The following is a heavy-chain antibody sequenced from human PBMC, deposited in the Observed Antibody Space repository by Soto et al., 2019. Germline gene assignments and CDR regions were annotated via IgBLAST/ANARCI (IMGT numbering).Heavy chain of an antibody. D-gene: IGHD2-21*01. V-gene: IGHV3-23*01. J-gene: IGHJ4*02. Sequence: EVQLLESGGSLVQPGGSLRLSCTASGLSFTIYAMMWVRQAPGKGLEWVSAINNSGENTYYADSVKGRFTISRDNSKNTLYLQMNSLRAEDTAVYYCVNGCGGYDCIFNYWGQGTLVTVSS. CDR3: VNGCGGYDCIFNY. CDR1: GLSFTIYA. CDR2: INNSGENT.